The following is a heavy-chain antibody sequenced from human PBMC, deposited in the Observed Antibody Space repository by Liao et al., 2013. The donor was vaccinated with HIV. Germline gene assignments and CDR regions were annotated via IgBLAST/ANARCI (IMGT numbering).Heavy chain of an antibody. V-gene: IGHV4-4*07. CDR1: SDSISGYY. CDR2: ISGSGST. CDR3: ARTDQYYDFWNGYENWFDP. D-gene: IGHD3-3*01. Sequence: QVQLQESGPGLVKPSETLSLTCTVSSDSISGYYWTWIRQPAGKGLDWIGRISGSGSTNYNSSLESRITMSVDTSKNQFSLKLSSVTAADTAVYYCARTDQYYDFWNGYENWFDPWGQGTLVTVSS. J-gene: IGHJ5*02.